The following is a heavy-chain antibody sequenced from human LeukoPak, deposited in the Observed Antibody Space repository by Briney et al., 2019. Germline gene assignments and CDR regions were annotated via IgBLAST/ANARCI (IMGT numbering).Heavy chain of an antibody. CDR3: ARAPITMVRGVASHFDY. Sequence: GGSLRLSCAASGFTFSSYSMNWVRQAPGKGLEWVSSISSSSSYIYYADSVKGRFTISRDNAKNSLYLQMNSLRAEDTAVYYCARAPITMVRGVASHFDYWGQGTLVTVSS. CDR2: ISSSSSYI. D-gene: IGHD3-10*01. V-gene: IGHV3-21*01. J-gene: IGHJ4*02. CDR1: GFTFSSYS.